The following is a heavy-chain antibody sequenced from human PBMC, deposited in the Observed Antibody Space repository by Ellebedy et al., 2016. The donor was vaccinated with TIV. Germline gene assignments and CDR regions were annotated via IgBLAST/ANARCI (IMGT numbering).Heavy chain of an antibody. CDR1: GFTFSSYS. Sequence: GESLKISCAASGFTFSSYSMNWVRQAPGKGLEWVSYISSSSSTIYYADSVKGRFTISRDNAKNSLYLQMNSLRAEDTAVYYCARFQYGIAAAYFDYWGQGTLVTVSS. J-gene: IGHJ4*02. CDR2: ISSSSSTI. D-gene: IGHD6-13*01. V-gene: IGHV3-48*04. CDR3: ARFQYGIAAAYFDY.